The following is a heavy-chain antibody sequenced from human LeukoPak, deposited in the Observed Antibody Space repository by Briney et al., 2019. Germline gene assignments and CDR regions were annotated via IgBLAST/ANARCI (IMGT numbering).Heavy chain of an antibody. CDR3: ARRFCSGGSCQDWFDP. J-gene: IGHJ5*02. CDR1: GYSFTNYW. CDR2: IHPDDSDT. Sequence: GESLKISCKGSGYSFTNYWIGWVRQMPGKGLEWMGIIHPDDSDTRYSPSFQGHVTISADKSISTAYLQWSSLKASDTAMYYCARRFCSGGSCQDWFDPWGQGTLVTVSS. V-gene: IGHV5-51*01. D-gene: IGHD2-15*01.